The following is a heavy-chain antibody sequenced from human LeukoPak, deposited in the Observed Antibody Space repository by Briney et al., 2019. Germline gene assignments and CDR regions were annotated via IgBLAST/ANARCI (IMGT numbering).Heavy chain of an antibody. D-gene: IGHD3-3*01. CDR2: TYYRSQQWHS. CDR3: GRETDFGVVTN. V-gene: IGHV6-1*01. CDR1: GDSVSSNGAS. Sequence: SQALSLTCAISGDSVSSNGASWNWIRQSPSRGLEWLGRTYYRSQQWHSDYAPSVKGRITLNPDTSKNQFSLQLNSMTPEDTAVYYCGRETDFGVVTNWGQGTLVTVSS. J-gene: IGHJ4*02.